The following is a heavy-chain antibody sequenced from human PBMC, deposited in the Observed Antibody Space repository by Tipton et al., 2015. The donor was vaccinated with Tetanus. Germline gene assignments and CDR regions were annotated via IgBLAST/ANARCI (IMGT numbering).Heavy chain of an antibody. CDR1: GGSISSYY. V-gene: IGHV4-59*01. D-gene: IGHD2-15*01. Sequence: TLSLTCTVSGGSISSYYWSWIRQPPGKGLEWIGYIYYSGSTNYNPSLKSRVTISVDTSKNQFSLKLSSVTAADTAVYYCARESTLAATRYYFDYWGQGTLVTVSS. CDR3: ARESTLAATRYYFDY. J-gene: IGHJ4*02. CDR2: IYYSGST.